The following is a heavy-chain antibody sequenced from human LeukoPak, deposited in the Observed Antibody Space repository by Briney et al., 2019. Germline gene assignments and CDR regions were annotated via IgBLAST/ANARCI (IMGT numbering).Heavy chain of an antibody. CDR2: INPSGGST. CDR3: ARVGCSGGRCYSAAFDI. CDR1: GYTFTSYY. D-gene: IGHD2-15*01. V-gene: IGHV1-46*01. J-gene: IGHJ3*02. Sequence: ASVKVSCKASGYTFTSYYMHWVRQAPGQGLEWMGIINPSGGSTSYAQKFQGRVTMTRDTSTSTVYMELSSLRSEDTAVYYCARVGCSGGRCYSAAFDIWGQGTMVTVSS.